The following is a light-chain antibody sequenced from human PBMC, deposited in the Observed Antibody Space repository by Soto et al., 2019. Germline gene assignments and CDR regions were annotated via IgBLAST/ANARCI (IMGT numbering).Light chain of an antibody. CDR2: AAS. CDR1: QGIRNY. V-gene: IGKV1-27*01. J-gene: IGKJ3*01. CDR3: QQYSSVPV. Sequence: DIQMTQSPTSLSASVGDRVTITCRASQGIRNYVAWYQQIPGKAPKLLIYAASTLQSGVPSRFSGSGSGTDFSLIITCLQPEDVATYSCQQYSSVPVFGPGTKVEIK.